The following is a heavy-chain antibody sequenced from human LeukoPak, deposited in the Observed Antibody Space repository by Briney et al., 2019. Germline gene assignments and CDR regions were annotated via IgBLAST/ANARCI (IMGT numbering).Heavy chain of an antibody. CDR3: ARDRNKMATTLKV. D-gene: IGHD5-24*01. CDR2: IYHSGST. CDR1: GGSISSSNW. V-gene: IGHV4-4*02. J-gene: IGHJ4*02. Sequence: SGTLSLTCAVSGGSISSSNWWSWVRQPPGKGLEWIGEIYHSGSTNYNPSLKSRVTISVDKSKNQFSLKLSSVTAADTAVYYCARDRNKMATTLKVWGQGTLVTVSS.